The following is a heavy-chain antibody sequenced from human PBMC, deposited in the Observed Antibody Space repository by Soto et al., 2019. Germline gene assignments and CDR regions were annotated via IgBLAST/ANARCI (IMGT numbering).Heavy chain of an antibody. D-gene: IGHD6-13*01. V-gene: IGHV5-51*03. CDR1: GYSFSNNW. CDR2: MHPGDSDT. J-gene: IGHJ5*02. Sequence: EVQLVQSGAEVKKAGESLKISCKGSGYSFSNNWVGWVRQMPGKGLEWMGIMHPGDSDTRYSPSFQGQVTISADKSITTAYLQWSRLKPSDSAMYYCARHNRYSSTWFEGWFDRWGQGTLVTVSS. CDR3: ARHNRYSSTWFEGWFDR.